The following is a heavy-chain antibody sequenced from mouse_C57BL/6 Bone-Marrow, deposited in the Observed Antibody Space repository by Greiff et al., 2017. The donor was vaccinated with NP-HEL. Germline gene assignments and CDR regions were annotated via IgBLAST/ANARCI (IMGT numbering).Heavy chain of an antibody. J-gene: IGHJ4*01. CDR3: ALLYYSNYDYAMDY. Sequence: EVQRVESGPGLVKPSQSLSLTCSVTGYSITSGYYWNWIRQFPGNKLEWMGYISSDGSNNYNPSLNNRISITRDTSKNQFFLKLNSVTTEDTATYYCALLYYSNYDYAMDYWGQGTSVTVSS. D-gene: IGHD2-5*01. CDR1: GYSITSGYY. CDR2: ISSDGSN. V-gene: IGHV3-6*01.